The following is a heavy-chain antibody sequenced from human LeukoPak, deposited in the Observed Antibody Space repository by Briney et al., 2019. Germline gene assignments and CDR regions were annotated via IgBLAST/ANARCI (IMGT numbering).Heavy chain of an antibody. Sequence: GGSLRLSCTASGFTSSNYAMSWVRHAPGKGLEWVSPISGSDGSTYYADSVKGRFTISRDNSKNTLYLQMNSLRVEDTAIYYCAKGRGYCTGGSCYSDYWGQGTLVTVSS. J-gene: IGHJ4*02. CDR3: AKGRGYCTGGSCYSDY. CDR2: ISGSDGST. CDR1: GFTSSNYA. V-gene: IGHV3-23*01. D-gene: IGHD2-15*01.